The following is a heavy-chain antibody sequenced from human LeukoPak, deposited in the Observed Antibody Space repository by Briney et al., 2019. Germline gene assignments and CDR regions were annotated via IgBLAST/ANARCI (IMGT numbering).Heavy chain of an antibody. D-gene: IGHD5-24*01. CDR3: ARGAKMATRGFDY. V-gene: IGHV4-31*03. J-gene: IGHJ4*02. CDR1: GGSISSGGYY. Sequence: SETLSLTCTVSGGSISSGGYYWNWIRQHPGKGLEWIGYIYNSGRTHTKPSLKSRVTISVDTSKKQLSLKLRYVTAADTAVYYCARGAKMATRGFDYWGQGTLVTVSS. CDR2: IYNSGRT.